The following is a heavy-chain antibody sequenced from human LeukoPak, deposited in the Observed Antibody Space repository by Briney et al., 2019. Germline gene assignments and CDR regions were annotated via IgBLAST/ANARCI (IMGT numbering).Heavy chain of an antibody. J-gene: IGHJ4*02. D-gene: IGHD4-17*01. CDR3: ARDSSTTVTTFDY. Sequence: GGSLRLSCTASGFTFSSYWMSWVRQAPGKGLEWVANIKQDGSEKYYVDSVKGRFTISRDNAKNSLSLQMNSVRAEDTGVYYCARDSSTTVTTFDYWGQGTLVTVSS. CDR1: GFTFSSYW. CDR2: IKQDGSEK. V-gene: IGHV3-7*01.